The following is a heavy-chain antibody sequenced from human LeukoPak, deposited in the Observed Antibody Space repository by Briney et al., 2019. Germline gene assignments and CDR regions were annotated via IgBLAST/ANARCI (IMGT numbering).Heavy chain of an antibody. J-gene: IGHJ4*02. V-gene: IGHV3-48*03. CDR1: GFTFSSYE. CDR3: ARVGYCSGGSCYSYFDY. D-gene: IGHD2-15*01. CDR2: ISSSGSTI. Sequence: PGGSLRLSCAASGFTFSSYEMNWVRQAPGKGLEWVSYISSSGSTIYYADSVKGRFTISRDNAKNSLYLQMNSLRAEDTAVYYCARVGYCSGGSCYSYFDYWGQGTLVTVSS.